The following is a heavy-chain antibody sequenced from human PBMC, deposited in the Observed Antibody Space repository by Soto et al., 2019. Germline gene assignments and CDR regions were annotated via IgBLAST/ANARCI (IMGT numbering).Heavy chain of an antibody. CDR3: ARHVRGSAYYYYGMDV. D-gene: IGHD1-26*01. CDR1: GGSISSSSYY. CDR2: IYFSGGT. Sequence: SETLSLTCTVPGGSISSSSYYWGWIRQPPGKGRGWYGSIYFSGGTYYNPSPKSRVTISVDTSKNQFSLKLSSVTAADTAVYYCARHVRGSAYYYYGMDVWGQGTTVTVSS. V-gene: IGHV4-39*01. J-gene: IGHJ6*02.